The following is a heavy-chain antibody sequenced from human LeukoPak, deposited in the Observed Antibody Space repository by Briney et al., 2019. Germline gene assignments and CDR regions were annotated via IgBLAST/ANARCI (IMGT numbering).Heavy chain of an antibody. Sequence: GGSLRLSCAASGFTFSDYYMSWIRQAPGKGLEWVSYISSSGSTIYYADSVKGRFTISRDNAKNSLYLQMNSLRAEDTAVYYCAGDRAIYSSGWYAGPAPWGQGTLVTVSS. CDR1: GFTFSDYY. D-gene: IGHD6-19*01. J-gene: IGHJ5*02. V-gene: IGHV3-11*01. CDR2: ISSSGSTI. CDR3: AGDRAIYSSGWYAGPAP.